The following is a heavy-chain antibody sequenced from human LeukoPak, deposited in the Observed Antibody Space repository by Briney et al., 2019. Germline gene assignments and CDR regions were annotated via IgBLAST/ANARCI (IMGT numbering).Heavy chain of an antibody. D-gene: IGHD6-19*01. CDR3: AREVAVAGSLMDV. CDR2: IYTSGST. Sequence: SETLSLTCTVSGGPISSYFWSCIRQPAGKGLELIGRIYTSGSTNYNPSLKSRVTMSVDTSKNQFSLKLSSVTAADTAVYYCAREVAVAGSLMDVWGQGTTVTVSS. CDR1: GGPISSYF. V-gene: IGHV4-4*07. J-gene: IGHJ6*02.